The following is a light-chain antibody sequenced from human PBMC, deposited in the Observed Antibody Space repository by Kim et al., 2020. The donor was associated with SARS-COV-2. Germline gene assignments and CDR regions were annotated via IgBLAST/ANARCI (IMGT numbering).Light chain of an antibody. CDR1: QTVSSSS. V-gene: IGKV3-20*01. CDR3: QQYGSSPI. CDR2: GAS. Sequence: EIVLTQSPGTLSLSPGERATLSCRASQTVSSSSLVWYQQKAGQAPRLLIYGASSRATGIPDRFSGSGSGTDFTLTISRLEPEDFAVYYCQQYGSSPIFGQGTKLE. J-gene: IGKJ2*01.